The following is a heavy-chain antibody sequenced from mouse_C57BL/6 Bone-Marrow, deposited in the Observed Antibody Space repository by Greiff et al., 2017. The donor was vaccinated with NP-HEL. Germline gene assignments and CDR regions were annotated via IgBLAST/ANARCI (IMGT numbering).Heavy chain of an antibody. Sequence: EVKLQESGPGLVKPSQSLSLTCSVTGYSITSGYYWNWIRQFPGNKLEWMGYISYDGSNNYNPSLKNRISITRDTSKNQFFLKLNSVTTEDTATYYCAPGPWFAYWGQGTLVTVSA. J-gene: IGHJ3*01. CDR1: GYSITSGYY. V-gene: IGHV3-6*01. CDR2: ISYDGSN. CDR3: APGPWFAY.